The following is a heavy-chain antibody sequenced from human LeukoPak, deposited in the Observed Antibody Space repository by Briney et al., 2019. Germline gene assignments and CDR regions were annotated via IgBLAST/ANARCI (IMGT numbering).Heavy chain of an antibody. CDR2: IIPIFGTA. CDR3: ARSFDSYYYGMDV. Sequence: GASVKVSCKASGGTFSSYAISWVRQAPGQGLEWMGGIIPIFGTANYAQKFQGRVTITADESTSTAYMELSSLRSEDTAVYYCARSFDSYYYGMDVWGQGTTVTVSS. V-gene: IGHV1-69*13. J-gene: IGHJ6*02. CDR1: GGTFSSYA.